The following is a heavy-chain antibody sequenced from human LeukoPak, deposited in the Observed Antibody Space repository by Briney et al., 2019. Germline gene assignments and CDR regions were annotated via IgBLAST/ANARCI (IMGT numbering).Heavy chain of an antibody. CDR2: IYYSGST. CDR3: ATTLSASPTSIAAAGTFDY. CDR1: GGSISSSSYY. D-gene: IGHD6-13*01. J-gene: IGHJ4*02. Sequence: SETLSLTCTVSGGSISSSSYYWGWIRQPPGKGLEWIGSIYYSGSTYYNPSLKSRVTISVDTSKNQFSLKLSSVTAADTAVYYCATTLSASPTSIAAAGTFDYWGQGTLVTVSS. V-gene: IGHV4-39*01.